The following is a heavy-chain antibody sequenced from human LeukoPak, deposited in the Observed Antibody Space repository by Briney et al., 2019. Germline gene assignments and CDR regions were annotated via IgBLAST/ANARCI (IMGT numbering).Heavy chain of an antibody. CDR3: ARGYSYGPTDY. V-gene: IGHV3-11*06. CDR1: GFTFSDYY. CDR2: ISSSSSYT. J-gene: IGHJ4*02. D-gene: IGHD5-18*01. Sequence: PGGALRLSCAASGFTFSDYYMRWIRQAPGEGLEWVSYISSSSSYTNYADSVKGRFTISRDNAKNSLYLQMNSLRAEDTAVYYCARGYSYGPTDYWGQGTLVTVSS.